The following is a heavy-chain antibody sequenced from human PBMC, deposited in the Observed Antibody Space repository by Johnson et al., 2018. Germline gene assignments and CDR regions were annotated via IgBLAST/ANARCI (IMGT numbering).Heavy chain of an antibody. CDR1: GYTFTSYD. V-gene: IGHV1-8*01. D-gene: IGHD4-17*01. J-gene: IGHJ6*02. Sequence: QVQLVQSEAEVKKPGASVKVSCKASGYTFTSYDINWVRQATGQGLEWMGWMNPNSGNTGYAQKFQGRVTMTRNTSISTAYMELRSLRSEDTAVYYCAGGLPPRCPYYYGMDGWGQGTTVTVSS. CDR2: MNPNSGNT. CDR3: AGGLPPRCPYYYGMDG.